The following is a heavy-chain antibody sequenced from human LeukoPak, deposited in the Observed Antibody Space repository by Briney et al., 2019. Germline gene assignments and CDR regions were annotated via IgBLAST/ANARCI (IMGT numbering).Heavy chain of an antibody. CDR3: ARGDDSGTPVPCYFEY. CDR2: IYPGDSDT. V-gene: IGHV5-51*01. J-gene: IGHJ4*02. Sequence: GESLKISCKGSGYSFTSYWIGWVRQMPGKGLEWMGIIYPGDSDTRYSPSFQGQVTISADKSISTAYLQWSSLKTSDTAMYYCARGDDSGTPVPCYFEYWGQGTLVTVSS. CDR1: GYSFTSYW. D-gene: IGHD3-10*01.